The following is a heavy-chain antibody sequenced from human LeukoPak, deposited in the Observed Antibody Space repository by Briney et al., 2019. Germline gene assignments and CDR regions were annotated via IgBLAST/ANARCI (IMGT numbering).Heavy chain of an antibody. CDR3: AKQIRGIVMVVGAYFDY. J-gene: IGHJ4*02. CDR1: GFTFSSYA. CDR2: ISGSGGST. V-gene: IGHV3-23*01. D-gene: IGHD2-15*01. Sequence: GGSLRLSCAASGFTFSSYAMSWVRQAPGKGLEWVSAISGSGGSTHYADSVKGRFTFSRDNSKNTLYLQMNSLRAEDTAAYYCAKQIRGIVMVVGAYFDYWGRGILVTVSS.